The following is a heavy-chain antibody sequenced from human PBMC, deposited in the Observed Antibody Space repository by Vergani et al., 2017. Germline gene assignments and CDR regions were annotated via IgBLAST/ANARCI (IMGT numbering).Heavy chain of an antibody. CDR3: ARDAPPYGDPLFDY. J-gene: IGHJ4*02. CDR2: IIPILGIA. Sequence: QVQLLQSGAEVKKPGSSVKVSCKASGGTFSSYTISWVRQAPGQGLEWMGRIIPILGIANYAQKFQGRVTITADKSTSTAYMELSSLRSEDTAVYYCARDAPPYGDPLFDYWGQGTLVTVSS. V-gene: IGHV1-69*08. CDR1: GGTFSSYT. D-gene: IGHD4-17*01.